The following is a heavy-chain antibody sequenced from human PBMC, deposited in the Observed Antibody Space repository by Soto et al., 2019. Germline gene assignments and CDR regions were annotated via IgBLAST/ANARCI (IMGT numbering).Heavy chain of an antibody. CDR2: INHVGGT. Sequence: SETLSLTCAVYGGFLSESYWTWIRQPPGKGLEWIGEINHVGGTNYNPSLKSRVTMSVDTSQNQFSLRLISVTAADAAMYFCVRIRYQLPSSVLWLDPWGQGTPVT. V-gene: IGHV4-34*01. D-gene: IGHD3-16*01. J-gene: IGHJ5*02. CDR3: VRIRYQLPSSVLWLDP. CDR1: GGFLSESY.